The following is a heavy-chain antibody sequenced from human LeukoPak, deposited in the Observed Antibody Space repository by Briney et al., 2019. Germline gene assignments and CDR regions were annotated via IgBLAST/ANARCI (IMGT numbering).Heavy chain of an antibody. CDR2: ISRGSDHI. CDR3: ARYYFASGSDTRRFDP. J-gene: IGHJ5*02. Sequence: GGSLRLSCAASGFTFSSYAMNWVRQAPGKGLEWVSSISRGSDHIFYADSMKGRFTISRDNAKNSLYLQMNSLRVEDTAIYYCARYYFASGSDTRRFDPWGQGTLVTVSS. V-gene: IGHV3-21*04. D-gene: IGHD3-10*01. CDR1: GFTFSSYA.